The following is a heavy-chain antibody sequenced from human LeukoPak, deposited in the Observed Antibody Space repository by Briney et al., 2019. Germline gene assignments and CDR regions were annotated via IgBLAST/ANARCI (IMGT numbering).Heavy chain of an antibody. V-gene: IGHV1-69*15. Sequence: ASVKVSCKASGGTFSSYAISWVRQAPGQGLEWMGRITPIFGIANYAQKLQGRVTITADESTSTAYMELSSLRSEDTAVYYCALTQYCSSTSCHPDYYYYGMDVWGKGTTVTVSS. D-gene: IGHD2-2*01. CDR1: GGTFSSYA. J-gene: IGHJ6*04. CDR3: ALTQYCSSTSCHPDYYYYGMDV. CDR2: ITPIFGIA.